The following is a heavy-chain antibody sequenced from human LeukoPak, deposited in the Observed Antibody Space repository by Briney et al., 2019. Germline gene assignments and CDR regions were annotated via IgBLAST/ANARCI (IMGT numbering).Heavy chain of an antibody. CDR2: ISAYNGNT. J-gene: IGHJ4*02. CDR1: GYSFTSYG. V-gene: IGHV1-18*01. CDR3: ARVHYYDSSGYLGY. D-gene: IGHD3-22*01. Sequence: GASVKVSCKASGYSFTSYGISWVRQAPGQGLEWMGWISAYNGNTNYAQKLQGRVTMTTDTSTSTAYMELRSLRSDDTAVYYCARVHYYDSSGYLGYWGQGTLVTVSS.